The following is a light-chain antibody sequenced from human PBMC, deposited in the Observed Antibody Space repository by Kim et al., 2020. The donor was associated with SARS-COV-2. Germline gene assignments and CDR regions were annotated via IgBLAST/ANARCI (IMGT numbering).Light chain of an antibody. CDR3: QQYDDWPRT. CDR2: GAS. J-gene: IGKJ1*01. CDR1: QSVSSN. Sequence: EIVMTQSPVTLSVSPGERATLSCRASQSVSSNLAWYQQKPGQAPRLLIYGASTRATGIPARFSGSGSGTEFTLTISSLQSEDFAVYYCQQYDDWPRTFGQGTKVYIK. V-gene: IGKV3-15*01.